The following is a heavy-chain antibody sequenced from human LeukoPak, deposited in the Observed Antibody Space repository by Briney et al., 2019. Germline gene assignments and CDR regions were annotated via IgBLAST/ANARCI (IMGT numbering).Heavy chain of an antibody. Sequence: GGSLRLSCVASGFTFSSYTMNWVRRAPGKGLEWVSYISSSSSTIYYADSVKGRFTISRDNAKNSVYLQMNSLRAEDTAVYYCARERDNGGWTSNDAFDIWGQGTMVTVSS. CDR1: GFTFSSYT. CDR3: ARERDNGGWTSNDAFDI. V-gene: IGHV3-48*01. D-gene: IGHD6-19*01. J-gene: IGHJ3*02. CDR2: ISSSSSTI.